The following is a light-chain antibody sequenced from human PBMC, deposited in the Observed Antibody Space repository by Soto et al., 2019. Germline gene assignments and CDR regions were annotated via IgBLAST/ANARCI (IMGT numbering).Light chain of an antibody. CDR2: EVT. CDR3: SSYTSRSTLV. J-gene: IGLJ1*01. CDR1: SSDVGGYNY. V-gene: IGLV2-14*01. Sequence: QSVLTQPASVSGSPGQSITISCTGTSSDVGGYNYVSWYQQHPGKAPKLMIYEVTNRPSGVSNRFSGSKSGNTASLTISGLQAEDAADYYCSSYTSRSTLVFGTGTKVTVL.